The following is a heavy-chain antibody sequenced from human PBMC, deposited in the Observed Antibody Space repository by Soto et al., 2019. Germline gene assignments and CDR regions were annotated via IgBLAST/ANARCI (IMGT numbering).Heavy chain of an antibody. V-gene: IGHV1-69*04. CDR3: STSYGSGYRAFDF. CDR2: VNPILSMS. CDR1: GDTFNFYS. D-gene: IGHD3-10*01. Sequence: QVQLVQSGAEVKRPGSSVKVSCKASGDTFNFYSINWERQAPGLGLEWMGRVNPILSMSNYAQRFQGRVTMTADKSTITAYMELSGLRSEDTAIYYCSTSYGSGYRAFDFWGQGALVTVSS. J-gene: IGHJ4*02.